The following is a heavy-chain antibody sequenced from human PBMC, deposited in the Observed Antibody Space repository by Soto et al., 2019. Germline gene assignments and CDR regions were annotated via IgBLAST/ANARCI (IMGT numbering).Heavy chain of an antibody. D-gene: IGHD2-2*01. CDR2: IIPILGIA. Sequence: SVKVSCKASGGTFSSYTISWVRQAPGQGLEWMGRIIPILGIANYAQKFQGRVTITADKSTSTAYMELSSLRSEDTAVYYCARAAGYCSSTSCFFDAFDIWGQGTMVTVSS. CDR3: ARAAGYCSSTSCFFDAFDI. V-gene: IGHV1-69*02. J-gene: IGHJ3*02. CDR1: GGTFSSYT.